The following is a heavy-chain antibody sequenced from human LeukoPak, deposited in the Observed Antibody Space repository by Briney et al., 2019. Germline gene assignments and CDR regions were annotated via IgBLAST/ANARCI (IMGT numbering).Heavy chain of an antibody. CDR3: VRGVSNDWYFDL. CDR2: VQHTGFG. D-gene: IGHD1-1*01. V-gene: IGHV4-39*07. CDR1: HGSIVTPNYF. Sequence: PSETLSLTCSVSHGSIVTPNYFWGWIRQPPGKGLEFVASVQHTGFGYKSPSIRSRVAVSTDTSKNQFSLRLESVTAADTAVYYCVRGVSNDWYFDLWGSGTLVSISS. J-gene: IGHJ2*01.